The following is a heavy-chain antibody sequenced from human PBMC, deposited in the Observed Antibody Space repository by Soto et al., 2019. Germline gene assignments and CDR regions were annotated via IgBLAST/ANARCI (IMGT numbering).Heavy chain of an antibody. CDR1: GGSIDSGYYY. V-gene: IGHV4-61*01. CDR2: VYYSGTT. J-gene: IGHJ6*04. D-gene: IGHD6-13*01. CDR3: ARGYPIAAAAPYSNAMDV. Sequence: PSEKLPLTCTGSGGSIDSGYYYWSWIRQQPGKGLEWIGYVYYSGTTNYNPFLKSRVTLSVDTSKKQFSLKLSSVTAADTAVYYCARGYPIAAAAPYSNAMDVWCKGTTVTV.